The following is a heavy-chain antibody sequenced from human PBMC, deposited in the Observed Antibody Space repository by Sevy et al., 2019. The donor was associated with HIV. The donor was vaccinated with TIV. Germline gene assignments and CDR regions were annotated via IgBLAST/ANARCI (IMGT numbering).Heavy chain of an antibody. CDR2: ISGSGGST. V-gene: IGHV3-23*01. CDR3: AKPLTTPGYCTNGVCRVGDYGMDV. CDR1: GFTFSAYA. Sequence: GGSLRLSCVASGFTFSAYAMTWVRQAPGKGLEWVSAISGSGGSTYYADSVKGRFTISRDNSKNTLYLQMNSLRAEDTAVYYCAKPLTTPGYCTNGVCRVGDYGMDVWGQGTTVTVSS. J-gene: IGHJ6*02. D-gene: IGHD2-8*01.